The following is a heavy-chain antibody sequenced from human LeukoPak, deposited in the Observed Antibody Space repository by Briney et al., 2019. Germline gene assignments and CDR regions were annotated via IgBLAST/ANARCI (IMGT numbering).Heavy chain of an antibody. J-gene: IGHJ4*02. D-gene: IGHD5-12*01. CDR1: GFTFRSFG. V-gene: IGHV3-23*01. CDR3: AKEFPGYSFDY. CDR2: FSGSGGST. Sequence: GGSLRLSCEVSGFTFRSFGMSWVRQAPGKGLEWVSGFSGSGGSTSYADSVKGRFTISRDMSKNTLYLQMNTLRAEDTAIYYCAKEFPGYSFDYWGQGTLVTVSS.